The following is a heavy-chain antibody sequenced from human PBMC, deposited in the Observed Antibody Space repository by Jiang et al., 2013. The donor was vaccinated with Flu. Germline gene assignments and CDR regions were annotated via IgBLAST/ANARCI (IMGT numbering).Heavy chain of an antibody. CDR3: SRGGDSGGYRDY. D-gene: IGHD3-22*01. Sequence: ETLSLTCAVSGYSISSGYYWGWIRQPPGKGLEWIGSIFHSGSRYYNPPLKSRVTISVDTSKNQFSLKLTSVTAADTAVYYCSRGGDSGGYRDYWGQGTLVTVSA. J-gene: IGHJ4*02. CDR2: IFHSGSR. CDR1: GYSISSGYY. V-gene: IGHV4-38-2*01.